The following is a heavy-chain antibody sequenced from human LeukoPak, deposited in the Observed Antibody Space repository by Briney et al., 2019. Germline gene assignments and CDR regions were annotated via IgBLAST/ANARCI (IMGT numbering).Heavy chain of an antibody. CDR1: GFTFSSYA. Sequence: GGSLRLSCAASGFTFSSYAMSWVRQAPGKGLEWVSAISGSGGSTYYADSVKGRFTISRDNSKNTLYLQMNSLRAEDTAVYYCAKDRAVHYYDSSKGEIDYYYGMDVWGQGTTVTVSS. CDR2: ISGSGGST. V-gene: IGHV3-23*01. J-gene: IGHJ6*02. CDR3: AKDRAVHYYDSSKGEIDYYYGMDV. D-gene: IGHD3-22*01.